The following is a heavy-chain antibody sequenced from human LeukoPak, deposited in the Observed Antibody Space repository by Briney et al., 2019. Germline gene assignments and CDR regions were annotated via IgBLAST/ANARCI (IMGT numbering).Heavy chain of an antibody. D-gene: IGHD4-17*01. J-gene: IGHJ4*02. CDR3: AKDSLGTRTVTLDY. CDR1: GFTFSSYW. V-gene: IGHV3-30*02. Sequence: GGSLRLSCAASGFTFSSYWMSWVRQAPGKGLEWVAFMRNDGNNKYYAHSVKGRFTISRDNSKNTLFLQMNSLRPEDTAVYYCAKDSLGTRTVTLDYWGQGTLVTVSS. CDR2: MRNDGNNK.